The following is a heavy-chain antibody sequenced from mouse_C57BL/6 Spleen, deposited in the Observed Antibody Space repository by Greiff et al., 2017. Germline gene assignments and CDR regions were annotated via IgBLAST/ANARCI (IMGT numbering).Heavy chain of an antibody. V-gene: IGHV3-6*01. J-gene: IGHJ4*01. CDR2: ISYDGSN. CDR3: ARGDSYYAMDY. CDR1: GYSITSGYY. Sequence: EVQLVEPGPGLVKPSQSLSLTCSVTGYSITSGYYWNWIRQFPGNKLEWMGYISYDGSNNYNPSLKNRISITRDTSTNQFFLKLNSVTTEDTATYYCARGDSYYAMDYWGQGTSVTVSS.